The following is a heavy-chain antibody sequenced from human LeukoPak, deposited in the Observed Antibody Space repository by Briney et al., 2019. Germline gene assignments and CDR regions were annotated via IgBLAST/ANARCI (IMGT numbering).Heavy chain of an antibody. CDR1: GFTFSTYW. D-gene: IGHD3-10*01. CDR3: ARDYAGSPDY. V-gene: IGHV3-74*01. J-gene: IGHJ4*02. Sequence: GGSLRLSCTASGFTFSTYWINWVRQSPGKGLVWVALINGDGSTTIHADSVKGRFTISRDNAKNTAYLQMNSLRDEDTAVYFCARDYAGSPDYWGQGTLVTVSA. CDR2: INGDGSTT.